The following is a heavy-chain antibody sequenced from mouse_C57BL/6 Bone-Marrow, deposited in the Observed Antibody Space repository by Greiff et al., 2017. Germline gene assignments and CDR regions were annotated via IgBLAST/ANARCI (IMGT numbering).Heavy chain of an antibody. CDR3: ARALLLPYFDY. V-gene: IGHV5-4*03. J-gene: IGHJ2*01. CDR2: LSDGGSYT. Sequence: EVNLVESGGGLVKPGGSLKLSCAASGFTFSSYAMSWVRQTPEKRLEWVATLSDGGSYTYYPDNVKGRFTISRDNAKNNLYLQMSHLKSEDTAMYYCARALLLPYFDYWGQGTTLTVSS. CDR1: GFTFSSYA. D-gene: IGHD1-1*01.